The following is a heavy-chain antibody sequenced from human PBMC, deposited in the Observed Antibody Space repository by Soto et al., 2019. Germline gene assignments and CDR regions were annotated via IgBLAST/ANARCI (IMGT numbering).Heavy chain of an antibody. CDR3: ARGSNFVVVVAATNWFDP. Sequence: QVQLQQWGAGLLKPSETLSLTCAVYGGSFSGYYWTWIRQPPGKGLEWIGEINHSGSTNYNPSLKSRVTISVDTSKNQFSLKLSSVTGADTAVYYCARGSNFVVVVAATNWFDPWGQGTLVTVSS. V-gene: IGHV4-34*01. CDR1: GGSFSGYY. D-gene: IGHD2-15*01. J-gene: IGHJ5*02. CDR2: INHSGST.